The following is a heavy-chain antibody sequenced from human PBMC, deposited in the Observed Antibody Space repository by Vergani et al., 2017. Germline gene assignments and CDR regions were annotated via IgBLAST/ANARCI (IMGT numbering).Heavy chain of an antibody. CDR2: ISGSSIYI. Sequence: EVQLVESGGGLVKPGGSLRLSCAASGFTFSTYSLNWVRQAPGKGLEWVSSISGSSIYIYYADSVKGRFTISRDNAKNSLCLQMNSLRAEDTAVYYCARDPGYCSGGSCYVEEGGDYWGQGTLVTVSS. CDR1: GFTFSTYS. CDR3: ARDPGYCSGGSCYVEEGGDY. D-gene: IGHD2-15*01. V-gene: IGHV3-21*01. J-gene: IGHJ4*02.